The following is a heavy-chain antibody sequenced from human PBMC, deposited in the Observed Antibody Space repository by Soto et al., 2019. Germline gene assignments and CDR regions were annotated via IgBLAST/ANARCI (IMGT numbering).Heavy chain of an antibody. D-gene: IGHD3-3*01. J-gene: IGHJ4*02. CDR3: ARDFMGEYYDFWSGPAPVDY. Sequence: ASVNVYCKASGYTFTGYYMHWVRKDPGQGLEWMGWINPNSGGTNYAQKFQGRVTMTRDTSISTAYMELSRLRSDDTAVYYCARDFMGEYYDFWSGPAPVDYWGQGTQVTVSS. CDR1: GYTFTGYY. V-gene: IGHV1-2*02. CDR2: INPNSGGT.